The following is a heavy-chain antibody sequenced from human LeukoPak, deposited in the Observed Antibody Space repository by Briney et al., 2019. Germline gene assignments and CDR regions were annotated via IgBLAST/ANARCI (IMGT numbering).Heavy chain of an antibody. CDR2: IYYSGST. Sequence: SETLSLTCTVSGGSISSSSYYWGWIRQPPGKGLEWIGSIYYSGSTYYNPSLKSRVTISVDTSKNQFSLKLSSVTAADTAVYYCASHKGAHDAFDIWGQGTMVTVSS. CDR1: GGSISSSSYY. J-gene: IGHJ3*02. CDR3: ASHKGAHDAFDI. V-gene: IGHV4-39*07. D-gene: IGHD3-16*01.